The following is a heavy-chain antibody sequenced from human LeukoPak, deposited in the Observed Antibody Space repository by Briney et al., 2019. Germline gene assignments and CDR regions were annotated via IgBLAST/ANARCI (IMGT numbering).Heavy chain of an antibody. CDR2: ISGSGGST. CDR1: GFTFSSYA. V-gene: IGHV3-23*01. J-gene: IGHJ3*02. D-gene: IGHD2-2*02. Sequence: GGSLRLSCAASGFTFSSYAMSWVRQAPGKGLEWVSAISGSGGSTYYADSVKGRFTISRDNSKNTLYLQMNSLRAEDTAVYYCAKDLGSGYCSSTSCYSVDAFDIWGQGTMVTVSS. CDR3: AKDLGSGYCSSTSCYSVDAFDI.